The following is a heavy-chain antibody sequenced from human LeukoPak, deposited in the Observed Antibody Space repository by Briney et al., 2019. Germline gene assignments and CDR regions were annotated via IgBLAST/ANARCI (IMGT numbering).Heavy chain of an antibody. J-gene: IGHJ4*02. CDR2: IKYDGSNK. Sequence: GGSLRLSCEASGFTFSRHWMTWVRQAPGKGLEWLANIKYDGSNKFYAASVKGRFTISRDNARNSLYLQMNSLRVEDTALYYCGTSLDAAINTGGQGVLVTVSS. D-gene: IGHD5-18*01. CDR3: GTSLDAAINT. CDR1: GFTFSRHW. V-gene: IGHV3-7*01.